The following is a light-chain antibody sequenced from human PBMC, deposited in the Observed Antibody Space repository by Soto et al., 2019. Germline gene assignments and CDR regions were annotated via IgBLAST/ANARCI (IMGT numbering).Light chain of an antibody. CDR1: QDISSW. CDR2: AAS. Sequence: DIQMTQSPSSVSASVGDRVTITCRASQDISSWLAWFQQRPGRAPKLLIYAASTLQSGVPSRFSGSGSGTVFTLTISSLQPEDFGTYYCQQASNFPLTFGGGTNVENK. CDR3: QQASNFPLT. V-gene: IGKV1-12*01. J-gene: IGKJ4*01.